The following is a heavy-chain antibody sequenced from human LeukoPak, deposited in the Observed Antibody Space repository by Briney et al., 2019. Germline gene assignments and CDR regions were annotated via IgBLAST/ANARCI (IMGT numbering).Heavy chain of an antibody. J-gene: IGHJ3*02. D-gene: IGHD3-10*01. CDR1: GFTFSDYW. CDR2: IQQDGSEK. CDR3: ARASHYGSGNYGAFDI. V-gene: IGHV3-7*04. Sequence: GESLRLSCAASGFTFSDYWMSWVRQAPGKGLEWVANIQQDGSEKYYVDSVKGRFTISRDNAKKSLFLQVSSLRGEDTAVYYCARASHYGSGNYGAFDIWGQGTMVTVSS.